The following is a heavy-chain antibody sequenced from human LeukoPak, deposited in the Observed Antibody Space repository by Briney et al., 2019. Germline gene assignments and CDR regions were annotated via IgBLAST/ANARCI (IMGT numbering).Heavy chain of an antibody. D-gene: IGHD2-15*01. CDR3: ARGSPPLPYCSGGCCKLRGRGYYFDY. CDR1: GGSFSGYY. Sequence: SETLSLTCAVYGGSFSGYYWSWIRQPPGKGLEWIGEINHSGSTNYNPSLKSRVTISVDTSKNQFSLKLSSVTAADTAVYYCARGSPPLPYCSGGCCKLRGRGYYFDYWGQGTLVTVSS. CDR2: INHSGST. V-gene: IGHV4-34*01. J-gene: IGHJ4*02.